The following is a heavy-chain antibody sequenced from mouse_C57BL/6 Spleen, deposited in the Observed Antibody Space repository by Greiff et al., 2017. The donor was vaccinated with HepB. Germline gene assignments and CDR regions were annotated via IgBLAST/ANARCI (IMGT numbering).Heavy chain of an antibody. Sequence: QVQLQQSGPELVKPGASVKISCKASGYAFSSSWMNWVKQRPGKGLEWIGRIYPGDGDTNYNGKFKGKATLTADKSSSTAYMQLSSLTSEDSAVYFCAREKLYYGNYFDYWGQGTTLTVSS. D-gene: IGHD2-1*01. V-gene: IGHV1-82*01. J-gene: IGHJ2*01. CDR1: GYAFSSSW. CDR3: AREKLYYGNYFDY. CDR2: IYPGDGDT.